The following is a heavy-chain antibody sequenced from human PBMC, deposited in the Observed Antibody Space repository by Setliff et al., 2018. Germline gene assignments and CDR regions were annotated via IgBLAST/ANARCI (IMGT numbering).Heavy chain of an antibody. CDR2: IYTRGST. J-gene: IGHJ4*02. CDR3: AKATGFGELFI. CDR1: GDSTTSGSYY. Sequence: SETLSLTCTVSGDSTTSGSYYWSWVRQPAGKGLEWIGQIYTRGSTNENLSLKSRVTISVDTSKNQVSLRLTSVTAADTAIYYCAKATGFGELFIWGQGTLVTVSS. V-gene: IGHV4-61*09. D-gene: IGHD1-1*01.